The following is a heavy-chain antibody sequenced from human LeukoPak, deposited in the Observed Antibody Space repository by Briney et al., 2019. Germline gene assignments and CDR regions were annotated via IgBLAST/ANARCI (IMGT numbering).Heavy chain of an antibody. CDR2: LSYDGSNK. CDR1: GFTFSSYT. V-gene: IGHV3-30-3*01. Sequence: PGGSLRLSCAASGFTFSSYTMHWVRQAPGKGLEWVAVLSYDGSNKYYADSVKGRFTISRDNSKNTLYLQMNSLRAEDTAVYYCAKDSSPSYNWFDPWGQGTLVTVSS. D-gene: IGHD6-19*01. CDR3: AKDSSPSYNWFDP. J-gene: IGHJ5*02.